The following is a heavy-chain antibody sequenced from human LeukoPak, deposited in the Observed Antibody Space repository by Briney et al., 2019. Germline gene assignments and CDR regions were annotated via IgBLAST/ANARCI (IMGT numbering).Heavy chain of an antibody. CDR1: GYTFTGYY. CDR3: ATCRGPRGVIRH. D-gene: IGHD3-10*01. CDR2: INPNSGGT. Sequence: ASVKVSCKASGYTFTGYYMHWVRQAPGQGLEWMGWINPNSGGTNYVQKFQGRVTMTTDTSTSTAYMELRSLRSDDTAVYFCATCRGPRGVIRHWGQGTLVTVSS. J-gene: IGHJ1*01. V-gene: IGHV1-2*02.